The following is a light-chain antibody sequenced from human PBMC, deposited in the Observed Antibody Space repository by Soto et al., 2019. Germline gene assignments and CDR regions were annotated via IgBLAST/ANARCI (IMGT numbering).Light chain of an antibody. Sequence: DIQMTQSPSTLSASVGDRVTLTCRASQSISNWLAWYQQKPGKAPNLLIYKASSLESGVPSRFSGSGSGTEFSLSISSLQTDDLATYYCQQYNTYPLTFGGGTKVEIK. CDR1: QSISNW. CDR3: QQYNTYPLT. J-gene: IGKJ4*01. V-gene: IGKV1-5*03. CDR2: KAS.